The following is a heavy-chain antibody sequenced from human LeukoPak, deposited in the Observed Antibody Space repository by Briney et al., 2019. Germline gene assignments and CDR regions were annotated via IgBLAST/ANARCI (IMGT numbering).Heavy chain of an antibody. CDR3: AKLYYGSYSPNFDY. V-gene: IGHV3-33*06. J-gene: IGHJ4*02. D-gene: IGHD1-26*01. CDR2: IWGDGSSK. Sequence: PGRSLRLSCAASGFTFSSYGMHWVRQAPGKGLEWVAVIWGDGSSKYYADSVKGRFTISRDNSKNTLYLQMNSLRSEDTAVYYCAKLYYGSYSPNFDYCCQGPLVTVSS. CDR1: GFTFSSYG.